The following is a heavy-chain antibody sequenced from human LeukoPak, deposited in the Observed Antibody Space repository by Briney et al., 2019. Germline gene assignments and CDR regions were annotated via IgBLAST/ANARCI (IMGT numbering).Heavy chain of an antibody. CDR2: ISCDGSNR. D-gene: IGHD6-19*01. Sequence: PGRSLRLSCAASGFTFSSYAMHWVRQAPGKGLEWVAVISCDGSNRYYADSVKGRFTISRDNSKNTLYLQMNSLRAEDTAVYYCARDRHSSGRGGYFDYWGQGTLVTVSS. J-gene: IGHJ4*02. CDR3: ARDRHSSGRGGYFDY. CDR1: GFTFSSYA. V-gene: IGHV3-30*04.